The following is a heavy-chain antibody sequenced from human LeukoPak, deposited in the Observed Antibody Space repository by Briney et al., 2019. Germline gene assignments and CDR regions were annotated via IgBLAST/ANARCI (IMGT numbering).Heavy chain of an antibody. J-gene: IGHJ4*02. CDR2: INPSSGGT. CDR3: ARDQWLVGFDY. Sequence: ASVKVSCKASGYTFTGYYMHWVRQAPGQGLEWMGWINPSSGGTNYAQKFQGRVTMTRDTSISTAYMELSRLRSDDTAVYYCARDQWLVGFDYWGQGTLVTVSS. CDR1: GYTFTGYY. V-gene: IGHV1-2*02. D-gene: IGHD6-19*01.